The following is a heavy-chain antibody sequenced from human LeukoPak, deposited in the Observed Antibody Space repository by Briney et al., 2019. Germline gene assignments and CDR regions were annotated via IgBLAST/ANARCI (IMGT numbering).Heavy chain of an antibody. J-gene: IGHJ4*02. CDR2: IKSKTDGGTT. V-gene: IGHV3-15*01. CDR3: ANYGSVSYFAY. D-gene: IGHD3-10*01. CDR1: GFTFSNAR. Sequence: GGSLRLSCAASGFTFSNARMSWVRQAPGKGLEWVGRIKSKTDGGTTDYAAPVKGRFTISRDDSKNTLYLQMISLRAEDTAVYYCANYGSVSYFAYWGQGTLVTVSS.